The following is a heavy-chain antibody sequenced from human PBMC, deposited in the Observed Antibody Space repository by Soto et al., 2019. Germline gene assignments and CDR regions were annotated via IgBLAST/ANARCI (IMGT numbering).Heavy chain of an antibody. Sequence: ASVKVSCKASGYTFTSYYMHWVRHAPGQGLEWMGIINPSGDSTSYAQKFQGRVTMTRDTSTSTVYMELSSLRSEDTAVYYCARSYYDYVWGSYRSAHFAYRGQGTLVIVSS. CDR3: ARSYYDYVWGSYRSAHFAY. CDR2: INPSGDST. J-gene: IGHJ4*01. D-gene: IGHD3-16*02. V-gene: IGHV1-46*01. CDR1: GYTFTSYY.